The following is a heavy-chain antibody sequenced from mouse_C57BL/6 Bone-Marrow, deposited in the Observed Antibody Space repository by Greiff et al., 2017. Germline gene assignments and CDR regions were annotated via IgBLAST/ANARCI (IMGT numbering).Heavy chain of an antibody. V-gene: IGHV1-62-3*01. CDR3: ARHYYGSSFDY. J-gene: IGHJ2*01. Sequence: QVQLQQPGAELVKPGASVKLSCKASGYTFTSYWMHWVKQRPGRGLEWIGRIDPNSGGTKYNEKFKGKATLTVDPSSSTAYMELHSLTSEDAAVYFFARHYYGSSFDYWGQGTTLTVSS. CDR2: IDPNSGGT. CDR1: GYTFTSYW. D-gene: IGHD1-1*01.